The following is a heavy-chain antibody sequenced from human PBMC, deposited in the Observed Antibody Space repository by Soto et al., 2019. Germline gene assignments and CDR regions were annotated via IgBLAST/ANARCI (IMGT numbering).Heavy chain of an antibody. CDR3: AKDHDLAAAGYYFDY. Sequence: QVQLVESGGGVVQPGRSLSLSCAASGFTFSSYAMHWVRQAPGKGLEWVAVISTDGRDKYHADSVKGRFTISRDNSKNTLFLQMNSLRPEDTAVYYCAKDHDLAAAGYYFDYWGQGTLVTVSS. CDR2: ISTDGRDK. D-gene: IGHD6-13*01. CDR1: GFTFSSYA. J-gene: IGHJ4*02. V-gene: IGHV3-30*01.